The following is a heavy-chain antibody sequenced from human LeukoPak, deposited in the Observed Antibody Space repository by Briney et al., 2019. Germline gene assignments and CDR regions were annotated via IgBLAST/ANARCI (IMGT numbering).Heavy chain of an antibody. CDR1: GFTFSNCG. D-gene: IGHD3-22*01. Sequence: GGSLRLSCAASGFTFSNCGMHWVRQAPGKGLEWVAVTSYDGSNKYYADSVKGRFTISRDNSKNTLYLQMNSLRAEDTAVYYCAKEKKYYYDGSGYPGYDYWGQGTLVTVSS. J-gene: IGHJ4*02. V-gene: IGHV3-30*18. CDR3: AKEKKYYYDGSGYPGYDY. CDR2: TSYDGSNK.